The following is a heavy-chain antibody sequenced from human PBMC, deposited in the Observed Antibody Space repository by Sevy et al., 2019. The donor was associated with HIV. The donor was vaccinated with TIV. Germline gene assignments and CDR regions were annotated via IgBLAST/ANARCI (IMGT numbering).Heavy chain of an antibody. V-gene: IGHV3-21*01. D-gene: IGHD5-12*01. J-gene: IGHJ4*02. CDR1: GFTFSSYS. CDR3: ARGYSGYDLLFDY. Sequence: GESLKISCAASGFTFSSYSMNWVRQAPGKGLEWVTSISSSSSYIYYADSVKGRFTISRDNAKNSLYLQMNSLRAEDTAVYYCARGYSGYDLLFDYWGQGTLVTVSS. CDR2: ISSSSSYI.